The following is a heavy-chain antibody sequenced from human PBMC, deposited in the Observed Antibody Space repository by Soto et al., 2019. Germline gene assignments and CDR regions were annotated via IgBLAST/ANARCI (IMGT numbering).Heavy chain of an antibody. CDR1: GYTFTSYG. CDR2: ISAYNGNT. J-gene: IGHJ6*03. CDR3: ARSPNRYDILTGYQPVYYYMDV. Sequence: QVQLVQSGAEVKKPGASVKVSCKASGYTFTSYGISWVRQAPGQGLEWMGWISAYNGNTNYAQKLQGRVSMTTDTSTSTAYMELRSLRSDDTAVYYCARSPNRYDILTGYQPVYYYMDVWGKGTTVTVSS. D-gene: IGHD3-9*01. V-gene: IGHV1-18*01.